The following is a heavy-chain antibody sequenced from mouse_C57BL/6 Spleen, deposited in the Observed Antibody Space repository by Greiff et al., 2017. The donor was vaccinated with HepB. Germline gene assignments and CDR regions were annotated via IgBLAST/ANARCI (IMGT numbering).Heavy chain of an antibody. CDR2: ISYDGSN. V-gene: IGHV3-6*01. Sequence: VQLQQSGPGLVKPSQSLSLTCSVTGYSITSGYYWNWIRQFPGNKLEWMGYISYDGSNNYNPSLKNRISITRDTSKNQFFLKLNSVTTEDTATYYCARGYFDYWGQGTTLTVSS. J-gene: IGHJ2*01. CDR3: ARGYFDY. CDR1: GYSITSGYY.